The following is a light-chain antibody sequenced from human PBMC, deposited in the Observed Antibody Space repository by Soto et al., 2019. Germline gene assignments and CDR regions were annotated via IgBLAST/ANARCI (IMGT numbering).Light chain of an antibody. Sequence: DIQMTQSPPSLSASVGDRVTISCRASLGIANYVLWYQQRPGKVPKLLIYGASSLLSGVPSRFSGSGSGTDFTLTISSLQPDDFATYYCQQYNSYSPLTFGGGTKVDIK. CDR3: QQYNSYSPLT. V-gene: IGKV1-27*01. CDR2: GAS. J-gene: IGKJ4*01. CDR1: LGIANY.